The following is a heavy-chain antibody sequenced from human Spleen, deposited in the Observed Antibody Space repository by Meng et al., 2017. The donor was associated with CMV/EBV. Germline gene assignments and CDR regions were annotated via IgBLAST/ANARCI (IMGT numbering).Heavy chain of an antibody. D-gene: IGHD3-16*01. CDR1: GFRFDDYG. CDR3: ARGNVWGRYAEY. CDR2: INWNGGST. Sequence: GGSLRLSCAAFGFRFDDYGMSWVRQALGKGLEWVAGINWNGGSTGYADSVKGRVTISRDNARNSLFLQMNSLRAEDTAMYYCARGNVWGRYAEYWGLGTLVTVSS. J-gene: IGHJ4*02. V-gene: IGHV3-20*04.